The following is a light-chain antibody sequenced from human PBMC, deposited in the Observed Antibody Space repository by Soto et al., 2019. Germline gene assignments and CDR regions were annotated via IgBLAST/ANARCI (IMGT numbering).Light chain of an antibody. CDR2: DVS. J-gene: IGLJ1*01. V-gene: IGLV2-18*02. CDR1: SSDVGSYNR. CDR3: SSYTSSSTYV. Sequence: QSALTQPPSVSGSPGQSVTISCTGTSSDVGSYNRVSWYQQPPGTAPKVMIYDVSNRPSGVPDRFSGSKSGNTASLTISGLQAEDASDYYCSSYTSSSTYVFGTGPMVTVL.